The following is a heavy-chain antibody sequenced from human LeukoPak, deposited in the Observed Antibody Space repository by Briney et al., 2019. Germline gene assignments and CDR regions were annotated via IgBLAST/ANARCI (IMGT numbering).Heavy chain of an antibody. J-gene: IGHJ6*03. CDR1: GFTVSSNY. V-gene: IGHV3-20*04. Sequence: GGSLRLSCAASGFTVSSNYMSWVRQAPGKGLEWVSGINWNGGSTGYADSVKGRFTISRDNAKNSLYLQMNSLRAEDTALYYCARRTNYYYMDVWGKGTTVTVSS. CDR3: ARRTNYYYMDV. CDR2: INWNGGST.